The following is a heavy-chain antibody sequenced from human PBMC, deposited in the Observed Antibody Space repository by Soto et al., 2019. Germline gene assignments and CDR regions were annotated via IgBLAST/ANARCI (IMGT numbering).Heavy chain of an antibody. D-gene: IGHD1-26*01. CDR3: AKDQQKGSYELDDFDY. Sequence: EVQLLESGGGLVQPGGSLRLSCAASGFTFSSYAMSWVRQAPGKGLEWVSTISGSGQSTYYADSVKGRFTISRDNXKXXLYLQMNSLRADDTAVYYCAKDQQKGSYELDDFDYWGQGTLVTVSS. V-gene: IGHV3-23*01. CDR2: ISGSGQST. CDR1: GFTFSSYA. J-gene: IGHJ4*02.